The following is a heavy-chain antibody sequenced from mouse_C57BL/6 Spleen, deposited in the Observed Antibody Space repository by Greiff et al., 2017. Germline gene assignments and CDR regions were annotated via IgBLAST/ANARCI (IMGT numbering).Heavy chain of an antibody. J-gene: IGHJ1*03. D-gene: IGHD2-2*01. CDR2: IDPSDSET. CDR1: GYTFTSYW. CDR3: ARAGGYYGYYGYDDV. V-gene: IGHV1-52*01. Sequence: QVQLQQPGAELVRPGSSVKLSCKASGYTFTSYWMHWVKQRPIQGLEWIGNIDPSDSETHYNQKFKDKATLTVDKSSSTAYMQLSSLTSEDSAVYYCARAGGYYGYYGYDDVWGTGTTVTVSS.